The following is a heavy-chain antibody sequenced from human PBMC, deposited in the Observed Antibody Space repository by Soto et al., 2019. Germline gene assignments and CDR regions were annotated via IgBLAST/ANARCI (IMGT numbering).Heavy chain of an antibody. Sequence: QVQLVQSGAEVKKPGSSVKVSCKASGGTFTSYTITWVRQAPGQGLEWMGGIIPIFATTNYAQKFQGRVTITADKSTSTAYIELSSMRSEDTAVYYCARLRKKLVRYYGMDVWGQGTTVTVSS. J-gene: IGHJ6*02. CDR1: GGTFTSYT. CDR2: IIPIFATT. CDR3: ARLRKKLVRYYGMDV. V-gene: IGHV1-69*06. D-gene: IGHD6-6*01.